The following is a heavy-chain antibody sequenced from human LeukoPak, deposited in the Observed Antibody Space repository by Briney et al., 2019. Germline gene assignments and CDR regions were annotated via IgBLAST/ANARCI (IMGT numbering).Heavy chain of an antibody. V-gene: IGHV4-39*01. Sequence: PSETLSLTCTVSGGSISSSSYYWGWIRQPPGKGLEWIGSIYYSGNTYYNPSLKSRVTISVDTSKNQFSLKLSSVTAADTAVYYCARHLLEKGFTIFGVVYPAAFDIWGQGTMVTVSS. CDR3: ARHLLEKGFTIFGVVYPAAFDI. J-gene: IGHJ3*02. CDR1: GGSISSSSYY. D-gene: IGHD3-3*01. CDR2: IYYSGNT.